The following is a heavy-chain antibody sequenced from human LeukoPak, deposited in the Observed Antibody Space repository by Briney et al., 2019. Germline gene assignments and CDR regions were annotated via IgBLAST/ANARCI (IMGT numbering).Heavy chain of an antibody. CDR3: ARAHYYDSSGSLGFWFDP. CDR1: GGSISSGGYY. D-gene: IGHD3-22*01. J-gene: IGHJ5*02. Sequence: PSQTLSLTCTVSGGSISSGGYYWSWIRQHPGKGLEWIGYIYYSGSTYYNPSLKSRVTISVDTSKNQFSLKLSSVTAADTAVYHCARAHYYDSSGSLGFWFDPWGQGTLVTVSS. CDR2: IYYSGST. V-gene: IGHV4-31*03.